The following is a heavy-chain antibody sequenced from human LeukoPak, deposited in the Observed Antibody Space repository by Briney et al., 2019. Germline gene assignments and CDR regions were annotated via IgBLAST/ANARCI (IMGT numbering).Heavy chain of an antibody. V-gene: IGHV1-2*02. J-gene: IGHJ5*02. D-gene: IGHD3-9*01. CDR3: ARGLTAYPNWFDP. CDR1: GYTFTDYY. Sequence: GASVKVSCKASGYTFTDYYVHWVRQAPGQGLEWMGWINPNSGATGYGQKFQGRVTMTRDTSIITAYMELSRLISDDTAVYYCARGLTAYPNWFDPWGQGTLVTVS. CDR2: INPNSGAT.